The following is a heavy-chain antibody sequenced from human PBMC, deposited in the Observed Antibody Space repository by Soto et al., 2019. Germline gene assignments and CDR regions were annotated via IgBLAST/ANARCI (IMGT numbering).Heavy chain of an antibody. CDR3: AREDTHYYDSSGYPGY. D-gene: IGHD3-22*01. J-gene: IGHJ4*02. CDR2: IWYDGSNK. CDR1: GFTFSSYG. V-gene: IGHV3-33*01. Sequence: QVQLVESGGGAVQPGRSLRLSCAASGFTFSSYGMHWVRQAPGKGLEWVAVIWYDGSNKYYADSVKGRFTISRDNSKNTLYLQMNSLRAEDTAVYYCAREDTHYYDSSGYPGYWGQGTLVTVSS.